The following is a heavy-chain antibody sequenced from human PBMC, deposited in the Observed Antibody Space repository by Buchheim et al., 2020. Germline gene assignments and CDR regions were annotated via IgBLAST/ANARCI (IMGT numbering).Heavy chain of an antibody. Sequence: QVQLQQWGAGLLKPSETLSLTCAVSGYSVSSANWWGWIRQPPGKGLEWIGYIYNSGSTYYNPSLKSRVTMSIDTSKNQFSLKLSSVTAVDTAIYYCARIQSYHLLSAFDIWGQGT. CDR1: GYSVSSANW. J-gene: IGHJ3*02. V-gene: IGHV4-28*01. CDR3: ARIQSYHLLSAFDI. D-gene: IGHD2-2*01. CDR2: IYNSGST.